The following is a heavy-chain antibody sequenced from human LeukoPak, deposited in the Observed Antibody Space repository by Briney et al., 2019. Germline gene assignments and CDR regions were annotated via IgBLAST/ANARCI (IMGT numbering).Heavy chain of an antibody. CDR3: AKDRATYYDFWSGYYSGGFDY. V-gene: IGHV3-23*01. CDR2: ISGSGGST. J-gene: IGHJ4*02. D-gene: IGHD3-3*01. Sequence: GGSLRLSCAASGFTFSSYAMRWVRQAPGKGLEWVSAISGSGGSTYYADSVKGRFSISRDNSKNTLCLQMNSLRAEDTAVYFRAKDRATYYDFWSGYYSGGFDYWGQGTLVTVSS. CDR1: GFTFSSYA.